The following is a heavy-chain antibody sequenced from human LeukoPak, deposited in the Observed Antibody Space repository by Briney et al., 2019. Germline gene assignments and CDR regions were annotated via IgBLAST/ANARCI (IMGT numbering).Heavy chain of an antibody. V-gene: IGHV1-69*13. CDR2: IIPIFGTA. Sequence: GASVKVSCKASGGTFSSYAISWVRQAPGQGLEWMGGIIPIFGTANYAQKFQGRVTITADESTSTAYMELSSLRSEDTAAYYCARLLNYYDSSGYYYVPGYYFDYWGQGTLVTVSS. J-gene: IGHJ4*02. CDR3: ARLLNYYDSSGYYYVPGYYFDY. CDR1: GGTFSSYA. D-gene: IGHD3-22*01.